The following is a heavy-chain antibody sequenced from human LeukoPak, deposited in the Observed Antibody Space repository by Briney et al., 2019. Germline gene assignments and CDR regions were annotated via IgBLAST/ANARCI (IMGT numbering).Heavy chain of an antibody. J-gene: IGHJ4*02. D-gene: IGHD1-7*01. CDR2: MNGEGTTI. V-gene: IGHV3-74*01. CDR1: GLTFSTTW. CDR3: ATARNFRFEY. Sequence: GGSLRLSCATSGLTFSTTWMHWVRQAPGKGLVWVSRMNGEGTTIDYADSVKGRFTASRDYAKNTLSLQMNNLRTEDTALYYCATARNFRFEYWGQGSLVIVSA.